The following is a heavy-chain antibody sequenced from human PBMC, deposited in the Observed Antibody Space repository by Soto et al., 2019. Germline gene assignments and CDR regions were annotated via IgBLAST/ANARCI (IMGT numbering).Heavy chain of an antibody. D-gene: IGHD3-10*01. CDR1: GFTVSSNY. V-gene: IGHV3-66*01. J-gene: IGHJ6*03. CDR2: IYSGGST. CDR3: ARAPSVRGVITTIYYYYYMDV. Sequence: GGSLRLSCAASGFTVSSNYMSWVRQAPGKGLEWVSVIYSGGSTYYADSVKGRFTISRDNSKNTLYLQMNSLRAEDTAVYYCARAPSVRGVITTIYYYYYMDVWGKGTTVTVSS.